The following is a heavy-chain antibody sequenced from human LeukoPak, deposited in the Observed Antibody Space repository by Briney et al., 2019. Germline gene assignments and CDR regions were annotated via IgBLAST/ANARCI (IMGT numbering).Heavy chain of an antibody. CDR1: GFTFSSYG. Sequence: GGSLRLSCAASGFTFSSYGMNWVRQAPGKGLEWVSYISSSSSTIYYADSVKGRFTISRDNAKNSLYLQMNSLRAEDTAVYYCARSYGDYSSEFDYWGQGTLVTVSS. D-gene: IGHD4-17*01. CDR2: ISSSSSTI. J-gene: IGHJ4*02. CDR3: ARSYGDYSSEFDY. V-gene: IGHV3-48*01.